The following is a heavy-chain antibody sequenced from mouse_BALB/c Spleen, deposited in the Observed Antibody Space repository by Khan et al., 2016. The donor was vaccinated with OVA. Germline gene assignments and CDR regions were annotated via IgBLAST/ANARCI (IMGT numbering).Heavy chain of an antibody. D-gene: IGHD2-14*01. V-gene: IGHV1-5*01. J-gene: IGHJ4*01. CDR1: GYRFTSYW. Sequence: VQLQQSGSVLARPGASVKMSCKASGYRFTSYWMHWVKQRPGQGLEWIGAIYPGNSDVNSNQKVKGKAKLTAVTSANTVYLELSSLTNEDSAVYYCTRVPDRPGDVVAYWGQGTSVTVSS. CDR2: IYPGNSDV. CDR3: TRVPDRPGDVVAY.